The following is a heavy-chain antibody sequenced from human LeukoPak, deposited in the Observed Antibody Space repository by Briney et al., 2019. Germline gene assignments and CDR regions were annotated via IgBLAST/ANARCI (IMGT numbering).Heavy chain of an antibody. Sequence: PGGSLRLSCAASGFTFSNFAMSWVRQAPGKGLEWVSLISNGGSSTYYADSVKGRFTISRDNSKNTLYLQMNSLRAEDTAVFYCAKPLPWNQRVWIDSWGQGTLVTASS. D-gene: IGHD1-1*01. V-gene: IGHV3-23*01. J-gene: IGHJ4*02. CDR3: AKPLPWNQRVWIDS. CDR2: ISNGGSST. CDR1: GFTFSNFA.